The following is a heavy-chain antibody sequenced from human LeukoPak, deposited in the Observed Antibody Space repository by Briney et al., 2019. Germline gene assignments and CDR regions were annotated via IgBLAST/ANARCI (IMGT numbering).Heavy chain of an antibody. CDR2: IFGSGTPT. CDR1: GFTFSNYA. V-gene: IGHV3-23*01. D-gene: IGHD6-6*01. J-gene: IGHJ4*02. Sequence: GGSLRLSCAASGFTFSNYAMTWVRQAPGKGLEWVSTIFGSGTPTHYADSVKDRITISRDNSKNTLYLQMNSLRAEDTAVYYCAKGTLIAARLLFDYWGQGTLVTVSS. CDR3: AKGTLIAARLLFDY.